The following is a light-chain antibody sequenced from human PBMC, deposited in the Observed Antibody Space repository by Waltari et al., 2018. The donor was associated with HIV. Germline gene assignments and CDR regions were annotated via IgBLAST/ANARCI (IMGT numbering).Light chain of an antibody. Sequence: EIVLTQSPGTLSLSPGETATLSCTASQTINNNFFAWYQQSSGQAPRLIIYGVSSRATGIPDRFRASGAGTDFTLTISRLEPEDFAVYYCQHYGGSPLYTFGQGTKLEIK. CDR2: GVS. V-gene: IGKV3-20*01. J-gene: IGKJ2*01. CDR3: QHYGGSPLYT. CDR1: QTINNNF.